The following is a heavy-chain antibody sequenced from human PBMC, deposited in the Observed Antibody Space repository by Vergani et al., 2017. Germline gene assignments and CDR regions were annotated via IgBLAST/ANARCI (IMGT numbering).Heavy chain of an antibody. J-gene: IGHJ5*02. Sequence: QVQLQESGPGLVKTSQTLSLTCTVSGGSISSGSYYWSWIRQPAGKGLEWIGRIYTSGSTNYNPSLKSRVTISVDTSKNQFSLKLSSVTAADTAVYYCARGLGGIAAAGAFDPWGQGTLVTVSS. CDR2: IYTSGST. D-gene: IGHD6-13*01. CDR3: ARGLGGIAAAGAFDP. CDR1: GGSISSGSYY. V-gene: IGHV4-61*02.